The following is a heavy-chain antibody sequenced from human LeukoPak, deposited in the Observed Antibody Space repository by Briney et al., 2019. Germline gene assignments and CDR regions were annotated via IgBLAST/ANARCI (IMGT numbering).Heavy chain of an antibody. Sequence: GESLKISCKGSGYTFATYWIGWVRQMPGKGLEWMGIIYPGDSDTRYSPSFQGQVTFSADKSISTAYLQWSSLKASDTAMYYCASMNYYDREGFDIWGQGTMVTVSS. CDR3: ASMNYYDREGFDI. D-gene: IGHD3-22*01. CDR2: IYPGDSDT. CDR1: GYTFATYW. J-gene: IGHJ3*02. V-gene: IGHV5-51*01.